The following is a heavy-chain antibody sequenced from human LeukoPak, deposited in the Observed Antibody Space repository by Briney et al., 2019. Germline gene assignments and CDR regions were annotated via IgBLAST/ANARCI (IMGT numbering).Heavy chain of an antibody. CDR1: GFTFSTYS. CDR2: ISGSSSAL. Sequence: PGGSLRLSCAASGFTFSTYSMTWVRQAPGKGLEWVSYISGSSSALYYADSVKGRFTISRDNAKNSLYLQMNSLRDEDTAVYYCARDLDGPENYWGQGTLVTVSS. D-gene: IGHD3-3*01. CDR3: ARDLDGPENY. V-gene: IGHV3-48*02. J-gene: IGHJ4*02.